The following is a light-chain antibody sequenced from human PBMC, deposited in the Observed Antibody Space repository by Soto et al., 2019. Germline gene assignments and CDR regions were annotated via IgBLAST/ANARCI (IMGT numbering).Light chain of an antibody. CDR2: GAS. J-gene: IGKJ1*01. CDR3: QQYGGSQKWT. CDR1: QSVSSSY. Sequence: EIVLTQSPGTLSLSPGERATLSCRASQSVSSSYLAWYQQRPGQAPRLLIHGASSRATGIPDRFIGSGSGTDFTLTISRLEPEDCAVYYCQQYGGSQKWTFGQGTKVEIK. V-gene: IGKV3-20*01.